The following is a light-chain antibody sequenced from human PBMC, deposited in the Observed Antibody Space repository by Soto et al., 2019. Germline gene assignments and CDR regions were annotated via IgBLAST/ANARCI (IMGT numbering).Light chain of an antibody. CDR2: GAS. CDR1: QSVSSY. CDR3: QQYSISPRT. Sequence: EIVLTQSPGTLSLSPGERATLSCRASQSVSSYLAWYQQKPGQAPRLLIYGASSRATGLPDRFSGSGSGTDFTLTISRLEPEDFAVYYCQQYSISPRTFGQGTKVEIK. V-gene: IGKV3-20*01. J-gene: IGKJ1*01.